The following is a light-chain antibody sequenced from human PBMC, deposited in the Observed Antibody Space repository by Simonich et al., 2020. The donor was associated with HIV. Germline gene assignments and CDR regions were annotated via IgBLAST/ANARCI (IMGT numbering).Light chain of an antibody. J-gene: IGKJ2*01. V-gene: IGKV3-15*01. Sequence: EIVMTQSPVTLSVSPGERATLSCRASQSVSSNLAWDQQKPGQAPRLLIYGASTRATGIPARFSGSGSGTEFTLTISSMQSEDFAVYYCQHYNNWPPYTFGQGTKLEIK. CDR3: QHYNNWPPYT. CDR2: GAS. CDR1: QSVSSN.